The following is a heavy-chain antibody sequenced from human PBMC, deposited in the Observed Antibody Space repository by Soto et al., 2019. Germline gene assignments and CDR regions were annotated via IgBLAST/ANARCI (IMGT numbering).Heavy chain of an antibody. CDR3: ARCYCSAGSCFTCWHFDL. J-gene: IGHJ2*01. V-gene: IGHV1-18*01. CDR2: ISADNGDT. CDR1: GYTFTTFG. Sequence: QVQVVQSGAEVKKPGASVKVACKASGYTFTTFGMSWVRQAPGQGLKWMGWISADNGDTNSAQKFQDRVTMTTDTSTNTAYMELRSLTSDDTAVYYCARCYCSAGSCFTCWHFDLWGRGTLVTVSS. D-gene: IGHD2-15*01.